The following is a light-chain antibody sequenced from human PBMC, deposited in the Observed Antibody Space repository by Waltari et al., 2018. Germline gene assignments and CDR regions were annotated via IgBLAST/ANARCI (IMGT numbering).Light chain of an antibody. V-gene: IGKV4-1*01. Sequence: IVMTQSPHSLAVSLAERPTLICQSSQSVLYSPNNKNYLTWYQQKPGQPPNLLIFWASTRESGVPDRFNGSGSGTDFTLTISMLPDEDVAVYYYQQYYSTPITFGQGTRLEIK. J-gene: IGKJ5*01. CDR3: QQYYSTPIT. CDR1: QSVLYSPNNKNY. CDR2: WAS.